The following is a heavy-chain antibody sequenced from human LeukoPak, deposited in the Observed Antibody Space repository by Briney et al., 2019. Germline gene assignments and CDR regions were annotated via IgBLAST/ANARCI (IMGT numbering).Heavy chain of an antibody. CDR1: GGSISSYY. V-gene: IGHV4-59*01. CDR2: IYYSGST. Sequence: PSETLSLTCTVSGGSISSYYWNWIRQRPGQGLEWIGYIYYSGSTNYNPSLKSRVTISVDTSKNQFSLKLSSVTAADTAVYYCAGRLWRRDGYNLSACDIWGQGTMVTVSS. D-gene: IGHD5-24*01. CDR3: AGRLWRRDGYNLSACDI. J-gene: IGHJ3*02.